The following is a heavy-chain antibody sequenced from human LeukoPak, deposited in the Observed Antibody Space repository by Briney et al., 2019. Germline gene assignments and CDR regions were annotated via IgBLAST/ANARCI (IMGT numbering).Heavy chain of an antibody. Sequence: ASVKVSCKASGYIFTDYYIHWVRQAPGQGLEWLGRINPNSGATNSAQKFLGRVTMTRDTSINTAYMELSRLRSDDTAVYYCARVGTTVTSYDYWGQGTLVTVSS. V-gene: IGHV1-2*06. CDR3: ARVGTTVTSYDY. CDR1: GYIFTDYY. D-gene: IGHD4-17*01. J-gene: IGHJ4*02. CDR2: INPNSGAT.